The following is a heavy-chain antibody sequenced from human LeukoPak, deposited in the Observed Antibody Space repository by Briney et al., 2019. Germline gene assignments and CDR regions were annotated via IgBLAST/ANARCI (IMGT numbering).Heavy chain of an antibody. J-gene: IGHJ5*02. V-gene: IGHV1-69*04. D-gene: IGHD3-3*01. CDR2: IIPSFNIA. CDR3: ARSRSGYQNWFDP. CDR1: GGTFSSYA. Sequence: AVKVSCKASGGTFSSYAISWVRQAPGQGLEWMGRIIPSFNIANYAQKFQGRVTITADKSTSTAYMELSSLRSEDTAVYYCARSRSGYQNWFDPWGQGTLVTVSS.